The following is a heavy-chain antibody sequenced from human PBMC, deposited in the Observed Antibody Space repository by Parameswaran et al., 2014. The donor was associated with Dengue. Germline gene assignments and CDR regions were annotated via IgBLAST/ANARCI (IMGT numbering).Heavy chain of an antibody. J-gene: IGHJ3*02. CDR3: TRPGCTTCIQDAFDI. Sequence: VRQMPGKGLEWMGIIYPGDSETRYSPSFQGQVTISADKSISTAYLQWGSLKASDTAMYYCTRPGCTTCIQDAFDIWGQGTTVTVSS. V-gene: IGHV5-51*01. CDR2: IYPGDSET. D-gene: IGHD2-2*01.